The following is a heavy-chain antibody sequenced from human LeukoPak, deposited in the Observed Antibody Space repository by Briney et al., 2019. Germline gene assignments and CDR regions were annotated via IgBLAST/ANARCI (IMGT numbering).Heavy chain of an antibody. V-gene: IGHV4-34*01. D-gene: IGHD1-26*01. CDR1: GGSFSGYY. CDR2: INHSGST. Sequence: SETLSLTCAVYGGSFSGYYWSWIRQPPGKGLEWIGEINHSGSTNYNPSLKSRVTISVDTSKNQFSLKLSSVTAADTAVYYCARHGVGATFDYWGQGTLVTVSS. CDR3: ARHGVGATFDY. J-gene: IGHJ4*02.